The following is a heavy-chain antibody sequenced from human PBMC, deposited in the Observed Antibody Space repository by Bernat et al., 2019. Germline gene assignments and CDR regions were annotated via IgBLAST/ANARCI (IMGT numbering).Heavy chain of an antibody. CDR3: ERDVLGYCSGGSCSHVY. CDR1: GFTFSSYA. Sequence: QVQLVESGGGVFQPGRSLRLSCAASGFTFSSYAMHWVRQAQGKGMEGVAVISYDGSNKYYAQYVKSRLTISRDNYKNTLYLQMNSLRAEDKAVYCCERDVLGYCSGGSCSHVYWGQRTLVTVSS. V-gene: IGHV3-30-3*01. D-gene: IGHD2-15*01. J-gene: IGHJ4*02. CDR2: ISYDGSNK.